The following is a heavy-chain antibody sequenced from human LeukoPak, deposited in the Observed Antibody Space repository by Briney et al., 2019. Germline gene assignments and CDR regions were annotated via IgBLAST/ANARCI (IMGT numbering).Heavy chain of an antibody. CDR3: ARGIVGATTAGAFDI. J-gene: IGHJ3*02. CDR1: GFTFSSYS. V-gene: IGHV3-21*01. D-gene: IGHD1-26*01. CDR2: ISSSSSYI. Sequence: GGSLRLSCAASGFTFSSYSMNWVRQAPGKGLEWVSSISSSSSYIYYADSVKGRFTISRDNAKNSLYLQMNSLRAEDTAVYYCARGIVGATTAGAFDIWGQGTMVTDSS.